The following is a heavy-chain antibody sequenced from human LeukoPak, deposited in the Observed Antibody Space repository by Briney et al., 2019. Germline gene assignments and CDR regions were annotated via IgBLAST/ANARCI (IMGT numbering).Heavy chain of an antibody. J-gene: IGHJ4*02. D-gene: IGHD1-1*01. CDR3: ARAVGNFGTVNYFDY. CDR1: GDSVSSNSAA. V-gene: IGHV6-1*01. Sequence: SRTLSLTCAISGDSVSSNSAAWNWIRQSPSRGLEWLGRTYYRSKWYDDYAVSVKSRITINPDTSKNQFSLQFNSVTPEDTAVYYCARAVGNFGTVNYFDYWDQEALVTVSS. CDR2: TYYRSKWYD.